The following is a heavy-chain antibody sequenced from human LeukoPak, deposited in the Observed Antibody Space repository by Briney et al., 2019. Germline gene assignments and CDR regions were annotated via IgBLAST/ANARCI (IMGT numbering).Heavy chain of an antibody. D-gene: IGHD6-13*01. J-gene: IGHJ4*02. CDR2: ISSSSGHI. CDR3: ARAIAAAGNY. V-gene: IGHV3-21*01. Sequence: GGSLRLSCAGSGFTFSTFSMNWVRQAPGKRLEWVASISSSSGHIYYADSVRGRFTISSDNAKNSTYLQMNSLRVEDAAIYYCARAIAAAGNYWGQGTLVTVSS. CDR1: GFTFSTFS.